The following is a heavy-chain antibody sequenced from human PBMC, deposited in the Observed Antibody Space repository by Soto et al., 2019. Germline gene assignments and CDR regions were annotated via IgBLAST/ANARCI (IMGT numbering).Heavy chain of an antibody. CDR3: TTGARVHIVATISTTLHLDV. CDR2: IKSKTDGGTT. V-gene: IGHV3-15*07. CDR1: GFTFSNAW. J-gene: IGHJ6*02. Sequence: GGSLRLSCAASGFTFSNAWMNWVRQAPGKGLEWVGRIKSKTDGGTTNYAAPRKGRFTISGDDSKNTLYRQMNSLKTEDTAVYYCTTGARVHIVATISTTLHLDVWGQGTTVTVSS. D-gene: IGHD5-12*01.